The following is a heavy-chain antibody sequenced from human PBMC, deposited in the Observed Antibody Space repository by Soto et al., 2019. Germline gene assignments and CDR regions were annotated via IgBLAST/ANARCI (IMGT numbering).Heavy chain of an antibody. CDR2: ISAYNGNT. CDR1: GYTFTSYG. V-gene: IGHV1-18*01. Sequence: ASVKVSCKASGYTFTSYGMGWVRQAPGQGLEWMGWISAYNGNTNYAQKLQGRVTMTTDTSTSTAYMELRSLRSDDTAVYYCASPAVAETYYYYGMDVWGQGTTVTVSS. D-gene: IGHD6-19*01. CDR3: ASPAVAETYYYYGMDV. J-gene: IGHJ6*02.